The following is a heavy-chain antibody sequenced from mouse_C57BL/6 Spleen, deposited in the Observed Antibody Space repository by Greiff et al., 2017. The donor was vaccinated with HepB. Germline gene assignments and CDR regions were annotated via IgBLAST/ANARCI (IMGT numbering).Heavy chain of an antibody. CDR2: ISSGSSTI. J-gene: IGHJ2*01. CDR1: GFTFSDYG. V-gene: IGHV5-17*01. CDR3: ARPGGYFYFDY. Sequence: EVKLMESGGGLVKPGGSLKLSCAASGFTFSDYGMHWVRQAPEKGLEWVAYISSGSSTIYYADTVKGRFTISRDNAKNTLFLQMTSLRSEDTAMYYCARPGGYFYFDYWGQGTTLTVSS. D-gene: IGHD2-3*01.